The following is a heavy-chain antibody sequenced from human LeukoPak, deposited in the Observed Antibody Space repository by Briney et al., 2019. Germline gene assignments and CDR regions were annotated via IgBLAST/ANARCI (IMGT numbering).Heavy chain of an antibody. CDR3: ARARSSYGYGDAFDI. CDR2: ISYDGSSK. Sequence: GSLRLSCAASGFTFSTYAMHWVRQAPGKGLEWVAVISYDGSSKYYADSVKGRFTISRDNSKNTPYLQMNSLRAEDTAVYYCARARSSYGYGDAFDIWGQGTMVTVSS. J-gene: IGHJ3*02. V-gene: IGHV3-30*04. D-gene: IGHD5-18*01. CDR1: GFTFSTYA.